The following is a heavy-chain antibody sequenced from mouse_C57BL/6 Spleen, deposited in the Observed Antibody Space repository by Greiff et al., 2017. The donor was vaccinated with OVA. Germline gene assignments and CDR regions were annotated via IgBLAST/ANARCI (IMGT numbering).Heavy chain of an antibody. D-gene: IGHD2-4*01. CDR1: GYAFSSSW. CDR3: ARNDDYPWFAY. J-gene: IGHJ3*01. V-gene: IGHV1-82*01. CDR2: IYPGDGDT. Sequence: VQLQQSGPELVKPGASVKISCKASGYAFSSSWMNWVKQRPGKGLEWIGRIYPGDGDTNYNGKFKGKATLTADKSSSTAYMQLSSLTSEDSAVYFCARNDDYPWFAYWGQGTLVTVSA.